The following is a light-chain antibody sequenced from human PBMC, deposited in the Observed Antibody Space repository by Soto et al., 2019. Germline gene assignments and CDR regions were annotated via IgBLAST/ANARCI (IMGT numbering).Light chain of an antibody. CDR2: TNN. CDR3: AAWDGGLSGGV. Sequence: QAVVTQPPSASGTPGQRVTISCSGGSSNIESNTVNWFQHLPGTAPKLLISTNNQRPSGVPDRFSGSKSGTSASLAISGLQSEDEADYYCAAWDGGLSGGVFGGGTKLTVL. J-gene: IGLJ3*02. V-gene: IGLV1-44*01. CDR1: SSNIESNT.